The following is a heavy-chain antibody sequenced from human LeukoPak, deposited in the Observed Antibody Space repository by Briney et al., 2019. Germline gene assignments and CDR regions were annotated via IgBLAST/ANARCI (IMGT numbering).Heavy chain of an antibody. CDR2: IYNSGSS. V-gene: IGHV4-39*01. Sequence: KPSETLSLTCIVSGGSITSSRHYWGWIRHPPGKGLEWIGSIYNSGSSYYNPSLKRRVIISVDTSKNQFSLNVRSVTAADTAAYYCVRQGGYSYGYVDYWGQGTLVTVSS. J-gene: IGHJ4*02. CDR1: GGSITSSRHY. D-gene: IGHD5-18*01. CDR3: VRQGGYSYGYVDY.